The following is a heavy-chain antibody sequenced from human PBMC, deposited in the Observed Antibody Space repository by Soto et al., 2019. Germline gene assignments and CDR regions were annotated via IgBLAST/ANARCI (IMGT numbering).Heavy chain of an antibody. CDR3: ARGTPTGQFDY. V-gene: IGHV4-34*01. CDR1: GGSFSGYY. J-gene: IGHJ4*02. D-gene: IGHD2-8*02. CDR2: INHSGST. Sequence: PSETLSLTCAVYGGSFSGYYWSWIRQPPGKGLEWIGEINHSGSTNYNPSLKSRVTISVDTSKNQFSLKLSSVTAADTAVYYCARGTPTGQFDYWGQGTLVNGSS.